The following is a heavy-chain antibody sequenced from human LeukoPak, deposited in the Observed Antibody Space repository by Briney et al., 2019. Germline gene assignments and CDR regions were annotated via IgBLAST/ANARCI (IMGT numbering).Heavy chain of an antibody. J-gene: IGHJ4*02. CDR1: GFTFSSYN. CDR2: ISSSSSYI. D-gene: IGHD6-13*01. Sequence: GGSLRLSCAASGFTFSSYNMNWVRQAPGKGLEWVSSISSSSSYIYYADSVRGRFTISRDNAKNSLYLQMNSLRAEDTAIYYCARSIPYGTTWYGRSDYWGQGTLVTVSS. CDR3: ARSIPYGTTWYGRSDY. V-gene: IGHV3-21*04.